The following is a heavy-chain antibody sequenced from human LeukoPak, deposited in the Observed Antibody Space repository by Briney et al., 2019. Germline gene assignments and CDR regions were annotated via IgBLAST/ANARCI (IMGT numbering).Heavy chain of an antibody. Sequence: SETLSLTCTVSGGSVSSGSYYWSWIPQPPGKGLEGTGYIYYSGSTNYNPSLKSRVTISVDTSKNQFSLKLSSVTAADTAVYYCARYSYGYHYYYYGMDVWGKGTTVTVSS. CDR2: IYYSGST. CDR1: GGSVSSGSYY. CDR3: ARYSYGYHYYYYGMDV. J-gene: IGHJ6*04. D-gene: IGHD5-18*01. V-gene: IGHV4-61*01.